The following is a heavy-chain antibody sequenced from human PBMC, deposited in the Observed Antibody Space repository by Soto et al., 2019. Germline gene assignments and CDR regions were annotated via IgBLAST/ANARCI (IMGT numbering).Heavy chain of an antibody. V-gene: IGHV3-7*01. CDR1: GFSFSNSW. CDR3: AKASHCNKGRCSLGLIGDRAFDI. CDR2: IKEDGSEK. Sequence: EVQLVESGGGLVQPGGSLRLSCAASGFSFSNSWMTWVRQAPGKGLEWVANIKEDGSEKYYVDSLKGRFTISRDNSKSTLYLEMNSLRTEDTAVYYCAKASHCNKGRCSLGLIGDRAFDIWGQGTMVTVSS. D-gene: IGHD2-8*01. J-gene: IGHJ3*02.